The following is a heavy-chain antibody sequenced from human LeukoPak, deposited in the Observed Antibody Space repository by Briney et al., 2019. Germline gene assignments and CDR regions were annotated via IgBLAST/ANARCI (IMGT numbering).Heavy chain of an antibody. Sequence: GGSLRLSCAASGFTFSNAWMSWVRQAPGKGLEWVSAISGSGGSTYYADSVKGRFTISRDNSKNTLYLQMNSLRAEDTAVYYCAKDQIVVVPAANDYYYYYYMDVWGKGTTVTVSS. D-gene: IGHD2-2*01. CDR1: GFTFSNAW. J-gene: IGHJ6*03. CDR2: ISGSGGST. V-gene: IGHV3-23*01. CDR3: AKDQIVVVPAANDYYYYYYMDV.